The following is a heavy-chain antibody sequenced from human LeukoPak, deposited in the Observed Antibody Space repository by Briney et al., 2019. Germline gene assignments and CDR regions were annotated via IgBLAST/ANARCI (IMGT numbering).Heavy chain of an antibody. J-gene: IGHJ4*02. V-gene: IGHV1-69*13. Sequence: GASVKVSCKASGGTFSSYAISWVRQAPGQGLEWMGGIIPIFGTANYAQKFQGRVTITADESTSTAYMELSSLRSEDTAVYYCARVGAPLEPPNQFDYWGQGTLVTVSS. D-gene: IGHD1-1*01. CDR1: GGTFSSYA. CDR3: ARVGAPLEPPNQFDY. CDR2: IIPIFGTA.